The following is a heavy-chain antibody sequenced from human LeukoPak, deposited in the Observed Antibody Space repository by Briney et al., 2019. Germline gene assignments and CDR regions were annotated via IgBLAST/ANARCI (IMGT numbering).Heavy chain of an antibody. CDR2: ISSSSSYI. CDR1: GFTFSSYS. D-gene: IGHD6-19*01. CDR3: ARGMSLPGIAVAGIDY. J-gene: IGHJ4*02. Sequence: GGSLRLSCAASGFTFSSYSMNWVRQAPGKGLEWVSSISSSSSYIYYADSVKGRFTISRDNAKNSLCLQMNSLRAEDTAVYYCARGMSLPGIAVAGIDYWGQGSLVTVSS. V-gene: IGHV3-21*01.